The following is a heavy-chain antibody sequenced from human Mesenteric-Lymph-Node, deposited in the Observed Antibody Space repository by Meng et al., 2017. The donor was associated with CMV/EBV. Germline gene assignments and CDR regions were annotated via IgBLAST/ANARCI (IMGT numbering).Heavy chain of an antibody. CDR3: AATPHRLTSGYSFDP. D-gene: IGHD3-22*01. CDR2: IIPVLNVA. Sequence: SVKVSCKASGDTFNSYTFTWVRQAPGQGLEWMGRIIPVLNVAKFTQQLQGRLTISADKPSSTVTMELSSLRSEDTAVYYCAATPHRLTSGYSFDPWGQGTLVTVSS. V-gene: IGHV1-69*02. J-gene: IGHJ5*02. CDR1: GDTFNSYT.